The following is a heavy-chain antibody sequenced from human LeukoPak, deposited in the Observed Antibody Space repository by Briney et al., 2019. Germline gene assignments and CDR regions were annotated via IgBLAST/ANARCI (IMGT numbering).Heavy chain of an antibody. D-gene: IGHD2-21*02. CDR3: ATSPTGDSPGY. J-gene: IGHJ4*02. CDR1: GGTFSTFA. V-gene: IGHV1-69*01. CDR2: IIPILHTA. Sequence: SVKVSCKASGGTFSTFALSWVRQAPGQGLDWMGGIIPILHTANYAQKFQGRVTITADESTSTAYMEPSSLRSEDTAVYYCATSPTGDSPGYWGQGTLVTVST.